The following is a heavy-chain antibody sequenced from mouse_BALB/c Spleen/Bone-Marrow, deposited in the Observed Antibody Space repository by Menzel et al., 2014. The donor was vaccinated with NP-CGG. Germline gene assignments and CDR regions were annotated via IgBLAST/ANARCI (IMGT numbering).Heavy chain of an antibody. Sequence: EVQLVESGGGLVQPGGSLRLSCATSGFTFTDYYMSWVRQPPGKALEWLGFIRNKANGYTTEYSASVKGRLTISRDNSQSILYLQMNTLRAEDGATYYCARDRAARATGYYFDYWGQGTTLTVSS. J-gene: IGHJ2*01. D-gene: IGHD3-1*01. CDR1: GFTFTDYY. CDR2: IRNKANGYTT. CDR3: ARDRAARATGYYFDY. V-gene: IGHV7-3*02.